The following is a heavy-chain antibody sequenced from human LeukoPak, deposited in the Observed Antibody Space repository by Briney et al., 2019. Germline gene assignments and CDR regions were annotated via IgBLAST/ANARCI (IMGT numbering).Heavy chain of an antibody. D-gene: IGHD2-21*01. Sequence: PSETLPLTCIVSGGSVHRGSYYWSWIRQPPGKGLEWTAYMYYRGSTNYNPSLKSRVTISVDASKNQFSLKLSSVTAADTAVYYCATIPYSSDSYYYFDYWGQGTLVTVSS. J-gene: IGHJ4*02. CDR3: ATIPYSSDSYYYFDY. CDR1: GGSVHRGSYY. V-gene: IGHV4-61*01. CDR2: MYYRGST.